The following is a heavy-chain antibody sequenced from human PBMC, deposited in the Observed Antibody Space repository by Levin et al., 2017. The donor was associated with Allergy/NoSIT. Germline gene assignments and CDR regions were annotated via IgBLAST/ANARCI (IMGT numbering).Heavy chain of an antibody. V-gene: IGHV5-10-1*01. J-gene: IGHJ4*02. Sequence: GGSLRLSCKGSGYSFTSYWISWVRQMPGKGLEWMGRIDPSDSYTNYSPSFQGHVTISADKSISTAYLQWSSLKASDTAMYYCARLQEQRISEDYWGQGTLVTVSS. CDR1: GYSFTSYW. CDR2: IDPSDSYT. CDR3: ARLQEQRISEDY. D-gene: IGHD2/OR15-2a*01.